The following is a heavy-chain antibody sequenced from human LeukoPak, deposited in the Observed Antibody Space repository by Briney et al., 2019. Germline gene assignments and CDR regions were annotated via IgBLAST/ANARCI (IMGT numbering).Heavy chain of an antibody. CDR3: ARDLSIHDFWSGYYWPPYYYGMDV. D-gene: IGHD3-3*01. V-gene: IGHV1-18*01. J-gene: IGHJ6*02. CDR2: ISAYNGNT. CDR1: GYTFTSYA. Sequence: HVASVKVSCKASGYTFTSYAMNWVRQAPGQGLEWMGWISAYNGNTNYAQKLQGRVTMTTDTSTSTAYMELRSLRSDDTAVYYCARDLSIHDFWSGYYWPPYYYGMDVWGQGTTVTVSS.